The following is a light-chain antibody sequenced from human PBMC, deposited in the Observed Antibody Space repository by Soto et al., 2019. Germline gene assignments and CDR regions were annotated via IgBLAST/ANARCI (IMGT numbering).Light chain of an antibody. CDR3: SSFRSGSTL. Sequence: QAVVTQPPSASATPGQRVTISCSGSSSNVGGNIVSWYQQLPGTAPKLLIYRNNQRPSGLPDRFSGSKSGNTASLTISGLQPEDEADYYCSSFRSGSTLFGTGTKLTVL. V-gene: IGLV1-44*01. CDR1: SSNVGGNI. J-gene: IGLJ1*01. CDR2: RNN.